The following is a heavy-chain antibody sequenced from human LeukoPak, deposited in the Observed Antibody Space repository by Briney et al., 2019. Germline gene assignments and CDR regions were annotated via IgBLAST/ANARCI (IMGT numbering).Heavy chain of an antibody. J-gene: IGHJ4*02. D-gene: IGHD5-18*01. CDR3: ASPSGYSYGPTDY. V-gene: IGHV3-23*01. CDR1: GFTFSSYA. CDR2: ISGSGGST. Sequence: GGSLRLSCAASGFTFSSYAMSWVRQAPGKGLEWVSAISGSGGSTYYADSVKGRFTISRDNSKNTLYLQMNSLRAEDTAVYYCASPSGYSYGPTDYCGQGTLVTVSS.